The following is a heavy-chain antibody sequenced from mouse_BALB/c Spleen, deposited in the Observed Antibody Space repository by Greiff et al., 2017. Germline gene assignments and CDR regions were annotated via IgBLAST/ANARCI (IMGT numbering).Heavy chain of an antibody. CDR2: ILPGSGST. D-gene: IGHD2-14*01. J-gene: IGHJ3*01. Sequence: QVQLQQSGAELMKPGASVKISCKATGYTFSSYWIKWVKQRPGHGLEWIGEILPGSGSTNYNEKFKGKATFTADTSSNTAYMQLSSLTSEDSAVYYCARYYRYDWFAYWGQGTLVTVSA. CDR1: GYTFSSYW. V-gene: IGHV1-9*01. CDR3: ARYYRYDWFAY.